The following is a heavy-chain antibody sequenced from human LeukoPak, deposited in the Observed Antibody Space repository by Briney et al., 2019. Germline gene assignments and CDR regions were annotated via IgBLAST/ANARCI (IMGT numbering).Heavy chain of an antibody. Sequence: GESLRLSCAASGFSFSSYWMHWVRQGPGKGLVWVSHISSDGSTTTYADSVKGRFTISRDNAKNTLYLQMNSLRADDTAVDYCGRGDFLPAGVDYWGQGTLVTVSS. CDR3: GRGDFLPAGVDY. J-gene: IGHJ4*02. D-gene: IGHD2/OR15-2a*01. CDR2: ISSDGSTT. CDR1: GFSFSSYW. V-gene: IGHV3-74*01.